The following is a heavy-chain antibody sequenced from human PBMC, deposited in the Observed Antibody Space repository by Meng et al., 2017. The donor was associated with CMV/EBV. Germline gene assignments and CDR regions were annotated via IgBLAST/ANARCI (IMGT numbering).Heavy chain of an antibody. J-gene: IGHJ4*02. Sequence: VRLGGSGGGVVPPGGSLRFSCAASGFTVSSNYMSWVRQAPGKGLEWVSVIYSGGSTYYADSVKGRFTISRDNSKNTLYLQMNSLRAEDTAVYYCAREGDGYDKAPYWGQGTLVTVSS. D-gene: IGHD5-24*01. CDR3: AREGDGYDKAPY. CDR2: IYSGGST. V-gene: IGHV3-66*01. CDR1: GFTVSSNY.